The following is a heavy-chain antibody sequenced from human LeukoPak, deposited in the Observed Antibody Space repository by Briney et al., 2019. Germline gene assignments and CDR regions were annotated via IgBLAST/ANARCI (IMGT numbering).Heavy chain of an antibody. D-gene: IGHD1-26*01. CDR3: ARGSGSYRHFDY. V-gene: IGHV4-34*01. J-gene: IGHJ4*02. CDR2: INHSGST. Sequence: SETLSLTCAVYGGSFSGYYWSWIRQPPGKGLEWIGEINHSGSTNYNPSLKSRVTISVDTSKNQFSLKLSSVAAADTAVYYCARGSGSYRHFDYWGQGTLVTVSS. CDR1: GGSFSGYY.